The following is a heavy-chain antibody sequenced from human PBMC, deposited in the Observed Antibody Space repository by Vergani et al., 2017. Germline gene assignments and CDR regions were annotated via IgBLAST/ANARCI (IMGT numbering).Heavy chain of an antibody. J-gene: IGHJ3*02. CDR1: GFKFSNFG. Sequence: QVQLVESGGNLVQPGRSLRLSCAAAGFKFSNFGMHWVRQVPGKGLEWVAFISYNGGNQYYADSVQGRFTISRDNTKNILYLQMSSLRVEDTALYYCARPSAPGDYDALDIWGEGTMVTVSS. CDR2: ISYNGGNQ. D-gene: IGHD4-17*01. CDR3: ARPSAPGDYDALDI. V-gene: IGHV3-33*05.